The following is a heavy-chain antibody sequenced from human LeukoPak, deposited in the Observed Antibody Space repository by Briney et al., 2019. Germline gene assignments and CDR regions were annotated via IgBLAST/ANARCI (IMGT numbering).Heavy chain of an antibody. Sequence: PGGSLRLSCAASGFTFSSYGMNWVRQAPGKGLEWVSSISGSGSTIYYAGSVKGRFTISRDNAKNSLYLQMNSLRAEDTAVYYCATWYYYDSSGYPLVDYWGQGTLVTVSS. D-gene: IGHD3-22*01. J-gene: IGHJ4*02. CDR3: ATWYYYDSSGYPLVDY. CDR2: ISGSGSTI. V-gene: IGHV3-48*03. CDR1: GFTFSSYG.